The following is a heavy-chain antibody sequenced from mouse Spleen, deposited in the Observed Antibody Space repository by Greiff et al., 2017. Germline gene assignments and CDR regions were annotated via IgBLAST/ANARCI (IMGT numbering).Heavy chain of an antibody. J-gene: IGHJ1*01. D-gene: IGHD4-1*01. CDR2: INPNNGGT. Sequence: EVKLQQSGPELVKPGASVKISCKASGFTFTDYYMNWVKQSHGKSLEWIGDINPNNGGTSYNQKFKGKATLTVDKSSSTAYMELRSLTSEDSAVYYCARNELGLYFDVWGAGTTVTVSS. V-gene: IGHV1-26*01. CDR1: GFTFTDYY. CDR3: ARNELGLYFDV.